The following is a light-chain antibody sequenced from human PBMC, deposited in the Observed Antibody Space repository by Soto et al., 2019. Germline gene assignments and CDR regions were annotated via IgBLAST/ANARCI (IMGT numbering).Light chain of an antibody. CDR3: QQYGSSPWT. J-gene: IGKJ1*01. CDR2: GAS. Sequence: EIVLTQSPGTLSLSPGERATLSCRASQSVSSSYLAWYQQKPGQAPRLLIYGASSRATGIPDRFSGSGSGTDFTVTISRLEHEDVAVYYCQQYGSSPWTFGQGTKVEIK. CDR1: QSVSSSY. V-gene: IGKV3-20*01.